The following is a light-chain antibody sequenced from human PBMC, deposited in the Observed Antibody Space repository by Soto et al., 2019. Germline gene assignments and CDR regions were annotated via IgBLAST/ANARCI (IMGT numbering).Light chain of an antibody. CDR3: QQYGSSPGT. CDR1: QSVSSSY. CDR2: GAF. Sequence: EIVLTQSPGTLSLSPGERATLSCRASQSVSSSYLAWYQQKPGQAPRLLISGAFSRATGIPDRFSCGGSGTDFTLTSSGPETEYCAVYFYQQYGSSPGTFGQGTKVEIK. J-gene: IGKJ1*01. V-gene: IGKV3-20*01.